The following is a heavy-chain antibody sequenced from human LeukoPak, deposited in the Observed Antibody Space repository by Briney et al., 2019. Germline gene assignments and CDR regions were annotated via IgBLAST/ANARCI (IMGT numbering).Heavy chain of an antibody. D-gene: IGHD4-23*01. Sequence: SETLSLTCTVSGGSISSSSYYWGWIRQPPGKGLEWIGSIYYSGSTYYNPSLKSRVTISVDTSKNQFSLKLSSVTAADTAVYYCARGDRGRSRWTSFDYWGQGTLVTVSS. J-gene: IGHJ4*02. V-gene: IGHV4-39*07. CDR2: IYYSGST. CDR1: GGSISSSSYY. CDR3: ARGDRGRSRWTSFDY.